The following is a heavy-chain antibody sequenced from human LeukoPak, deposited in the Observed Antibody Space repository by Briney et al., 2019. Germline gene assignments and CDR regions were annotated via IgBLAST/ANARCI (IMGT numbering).Heavy chain of an antibody. D-gene: IGHD6-19*01. J-gene: IGHJ3*02. CDR1: GFTFDDYG. CDR2: INWNGGST. CDR3: ARAQSSGWYLGTFDI. V-gene: IGHV3-20*01. Sequence: GGSLRLSCAASGFTFDDYGMSWVRQAPGKGLEWVSGINWNGGSTGYADSVKGRFTISRDNAKNSLYLQMNSQRAEDTALYHCARAQSSGWYLGTFDIWGQGTMVTVSS.